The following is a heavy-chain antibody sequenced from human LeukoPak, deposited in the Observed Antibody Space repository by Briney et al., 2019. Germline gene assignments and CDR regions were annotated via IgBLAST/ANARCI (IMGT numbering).Heavy chain of an antibody. CDR3: ARAGDLVVVPHFDY. Sequence: PGGSLRLSCTASRFTFRNYEMNWVGQAPGKGLEWISYISTSGTTIYYADSVKGRFTISRDNARNSLFLQMNSLRAEDTAVYYCARAGDLVVVPHFDYWGQGTLVTVSS. CDR2: ISTSGTTI. CDR1: RFTFRNYE. D-gene: IGHD3-16*01. J-gene: IGHJ4*02. V-gene: IGHV3-48*03.